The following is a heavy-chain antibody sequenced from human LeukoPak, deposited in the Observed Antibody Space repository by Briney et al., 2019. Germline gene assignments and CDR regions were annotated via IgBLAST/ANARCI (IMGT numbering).Heavy chain of an antibody. D-gene: IGHD6-13*01. CDR1: GYTFTAFY. V-gene: IGHV1-2*02. CDR3: ARDAAAAGTAPDY. J-gene: IGHJ4*02. Sequence: ASVKVSCKTSGYTFTAFYLHWVRQAAGQGLEWMGWINPNSGGTKSAQKFQGRVTMTRDTSISTAYMELSALTSDDTAVYYCARDAAAAGTAPDYWGQGTLVTVSS. CDR2: INPNSGGT.